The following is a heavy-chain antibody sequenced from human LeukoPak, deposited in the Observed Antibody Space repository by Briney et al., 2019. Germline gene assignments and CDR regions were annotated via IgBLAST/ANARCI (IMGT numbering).Heavy chain of an antibody. V-gene: IGHV3-48*03. CDR3: ATGDDFWSGYYQLDY. D-gene: IGHD3-3*01. CDR1: RFTSSSYE. CDR2: TSSSGSII. J-gene: IGHJ4*02. Sequence: GGSLRLSCAASRFTSSSYEINWVRQAPGEGLEWVSYTSSSGSIIYYADSVKGRFTISRDNAKNSLYLQMNSLRAEDTAIYYCATGDDFWSGYYQLDYWGQGTLVTVSS.